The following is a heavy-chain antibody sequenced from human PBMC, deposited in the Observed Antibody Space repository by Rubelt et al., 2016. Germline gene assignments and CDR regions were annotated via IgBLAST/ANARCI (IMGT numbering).Heavy chain of an antibody. CDR3: AKDKDCSSTSCYNAYYYYYMDV. V-gene: IGHV3-21*04. D-gene: IGHD2-2*02. Sequence: GKGLEWVSSISSSSSYIYYADSVKGRFTISRDNSKNSLYLQMNSLRTEDTALYYCAKDKDCSSTSCYNAYYYYYMDVWGKGTTVTVSS. J-gene: IGHJ6*03. CDR2: ISSSSSYI.